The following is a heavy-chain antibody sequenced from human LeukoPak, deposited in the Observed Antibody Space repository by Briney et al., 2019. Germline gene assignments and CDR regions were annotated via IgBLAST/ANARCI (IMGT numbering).Heavy chain of an antibody. CDR1: GFTFSSYW. D-gene: IGHD4-17*01. CDR3: ARDSTTGPYYYYYGMDV. J-gene: IGHJ6*02. Sequence: GGSLRLSCAASGFTFSSYWMSWVRQAPGKGLEWVANIKQDGSEKYYVDSVKGRFTISRDNAKNSLYLQMNSLRAEDTAVYYCARDSTTGPYYYYYGMDVWGQGTTVTVSS. CDR2: IKQDGSEK. V-gene: IGHV3-7*01.